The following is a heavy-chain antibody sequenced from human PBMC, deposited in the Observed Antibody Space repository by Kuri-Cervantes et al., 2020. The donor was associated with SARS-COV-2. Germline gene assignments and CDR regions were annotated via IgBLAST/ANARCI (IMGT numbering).Heavy chain of an antibody. Sequence: GESLKISCAASGFTFSNAWMSWGRQAPGKRLEWVGSIKSKTDGGTADYAAPVKGIFTISRDESKITLYLQMNSLKTEDTAVYYCTTAGLVGNMYYFDYWGQGTLVTVSS. CDR2: IKSKTDGGTA. V-gene: IGHV3-15*01. CDR3: TTAGLVGNMYYFDY. J-gene: IGHJ4*02. CDR1: GFTFSNAW. D-gene: IGHD2-15*01.